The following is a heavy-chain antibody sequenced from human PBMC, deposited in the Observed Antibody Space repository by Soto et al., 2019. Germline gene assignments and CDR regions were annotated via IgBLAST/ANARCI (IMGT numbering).Heavy chain of an antibody. Sequence: QVQLVESGGGLVKPGGSLRLSCAASGFTFSDYYMSWIRQAPGKGLEWVSYISSSRSYTNYADSVKGRFTISRDNAKNSLYLQMNSLRAEDTAVYYCARARGDAWWDSSARGTSCCYFDYWGQGTLVTVSS. J-gene: IGHJ4*02. CDR2: ISSSRSYT. V-gene: IGHV3-11*06. CDR3: ARARGDAWWDSSARGTSCCYFDY. CDR1: GFTFSDYY. D-gene: IGHD2-2*01.